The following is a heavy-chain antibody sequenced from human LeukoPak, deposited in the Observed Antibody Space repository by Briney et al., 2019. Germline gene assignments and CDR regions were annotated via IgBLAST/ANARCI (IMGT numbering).Heavy chain of an antibody. V-gene: IGHV4-59*01. CDR1: GGSISSYY. J-gene: IGHJ5*02. CDR3: ARTSTVTTGSWFDP. Sequence: SETLSLTCTVSGGSISSYYWSWVRQPPGKGLEWIGYIYYSGSTNYNPSLKSRVTISVDTSKNQFSLKLSSVTAADTAVYYCARTSTVTTGSWFDPWGQGTLVTVSS. CDR2: IYYSGST. D-gene: IGHD4-17*01.